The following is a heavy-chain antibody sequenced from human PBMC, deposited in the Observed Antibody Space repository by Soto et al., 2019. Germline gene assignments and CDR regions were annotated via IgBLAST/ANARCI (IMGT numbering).Heavy chain of an antibody. CDR1: GFTFSSYG. D-gene: IGHD6-19*01. Sequence: GGSLRISCAASGFTFSSYGMHWVRQAPGKGLEWVAVISYDGSNKYYADSVKGRFTISRDNSKNTLYLQMNSLRAEDTAVYYCAKEGIAVAGTAFDAFDIWGQGTMVTVSS. CDR2: ISYDGSNK. J-gene: IGHJ3*02. CDR3: AKEGIAVAGTAFDAFDI. V-gene: IGHV3-30*18.